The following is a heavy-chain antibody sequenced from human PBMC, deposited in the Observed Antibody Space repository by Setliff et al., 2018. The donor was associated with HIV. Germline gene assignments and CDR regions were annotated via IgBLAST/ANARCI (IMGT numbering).Heavy chain of an antibody. CDR3: ARINGEYPSYYYMDV. CDR1: GVSLSSDGYY. D-gene: IGHD4-17*01. CDR2: IYYTGTT. Sequence: SETLSLTCTVSGVSLSSDGYYWTWIRQYPGEGLEWIGHIYYTGTTQFTPSLESRATISVDRSKNQFSLRLRVVTAADTAVYYCARINGEYPSYYYMDVWGKGTTVTVSS. V-gene: IGHV4-31*03. J-gene: IGHJ6*03.